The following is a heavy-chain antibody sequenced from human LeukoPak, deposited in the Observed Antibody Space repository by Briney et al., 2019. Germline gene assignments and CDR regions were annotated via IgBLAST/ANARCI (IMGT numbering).Heavy chain of an antibody. Sequence: GGSLRLSCAASGFTFSDYYMSWIRQAPGKGLEWVSYISSSSSTIYYADSVKGRFTISRDNAKNSLYLQMNSLRAEDTAVYYCARDPNYDFWSGFDYWGQGTLVTVSS. CDR1: GFTFSDYY. CDR2: ISSSSSTI. J-gene: IGHJ4*02. CDR3: ARDPNYDFWSGFDY. V-gene: IGHV3-11*04. D-gene: IGHD3-3*01.